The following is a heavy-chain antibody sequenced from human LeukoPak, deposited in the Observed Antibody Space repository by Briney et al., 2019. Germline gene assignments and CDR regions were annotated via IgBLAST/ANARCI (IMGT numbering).Heavy chain of an antibody. V-gene: IGHV5-51*01. CDR1: GYRFSNYW. CDR2: IYPGDSDT. J-gene: IGHJ4*02. CDR3: ARGSSTRYLDSDFDY. D-gene: IGHD6-13*01. Sequence: GESLKISCRGSGYRFSNYWIAWVRQMPGKGLEWMGIIYPGDSDTRYSPSFQGQVTISADKSISTAYLQWNSLKASDTAIYYCARGSSTRYLDSDFDYWGQGTLVTVSS.